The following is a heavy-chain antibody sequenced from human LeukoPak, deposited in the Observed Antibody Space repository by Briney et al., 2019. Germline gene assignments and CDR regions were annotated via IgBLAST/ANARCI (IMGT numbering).Heavy chain of an antibody. J-gene: IGHJ6*03. V-gene: IGHV1-8*01. CDR2: MNPNSGNT. CDR1: GYTFTSYD. D-gene: IGHD6-6*01. Sequence: ASVKVSCKASGYTFTSYDINWVRQATGQGLEWMGWMNPNSGNTGYAQKFQGRVTMTRNTSISTAYMELSSLRSEDTAVYYCARVMQLVYYYYYYMDVWGKGTTVTVSS. CDR3: ARVMQLVYYYYYYMDV.